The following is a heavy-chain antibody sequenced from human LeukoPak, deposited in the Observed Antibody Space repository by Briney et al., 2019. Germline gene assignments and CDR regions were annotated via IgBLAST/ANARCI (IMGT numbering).Heavy chain of an antibody. V-gene: IGHV3-23*01. CDR1: GFTFSSYT. CDR2: ISANAVST. CDR3: ARVGRTTGMLYTTSYYFDY. J-gene: IGHJ4*02. D-gene: IGHD2-8*01. Sequence: GGSLRLSCADSGFTFSSYTMNWVRQAPGKGLEWVAGISANAVSTYHADSVKGRFTISRDNSKNTLFLQMNSLRAEDTALYYCARVGRTTGMLYTTSYYFDYWGQGTLVTVSS.